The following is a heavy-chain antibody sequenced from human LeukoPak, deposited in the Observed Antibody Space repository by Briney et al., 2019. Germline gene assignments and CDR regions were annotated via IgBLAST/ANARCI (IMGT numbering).Heavy chain of an antibody. CDR2: ISWNSGSI. V-gene: IGHV3-9*01. D-gene: IGHD2-15*01. CDR3: AKDTLPVVAAYFDY. J-gene: IGHJ4*02. Sequence: GGSLRLSCAASGFTFDDYAMHWVRQAPGKGLEWVSGISWNSGSIGYADSVKGRFTISRDNAKNSLYLQMNSLRAGDTALYYCAKDTLPVVAAYFDYWGQGTLVTVSS. CDR1: GFTFDDYA.